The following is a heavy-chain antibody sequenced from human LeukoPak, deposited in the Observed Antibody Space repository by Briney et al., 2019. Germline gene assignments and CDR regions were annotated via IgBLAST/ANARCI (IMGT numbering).Heavy chain of an antibody. V-gene: IGHV3-15*01. CDR2: IRSKTDGGTT. CDR1: GFTFRDAW. D-gene: IGHD3-3*01. Sequence: GGSLRLSCAASGFTFRDAWMTWVRQAPGKGLEWVGRIRSKTDGGTTDYTVSVQGRFTISRDDSKNTLYLQMSSLKTEDTAVYYCAKHIYGVVSIQQWGQGTLATVSS. J-gene: IGHJ1*01. CDR3: AKHIYGVVSIQQ.